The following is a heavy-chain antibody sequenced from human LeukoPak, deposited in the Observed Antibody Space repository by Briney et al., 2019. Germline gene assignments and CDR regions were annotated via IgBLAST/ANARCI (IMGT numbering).Heavy chain of an antibody. J-gene: IGHJ4*02. Sequence: ASVKVSCKASGYIFTGHYVHWVRQAPGQGLEWMAWINPKNGDTNFAQKFQGRVTLTRDTSISTAYMALSRLRFDDTAVYYCARDRDGQWLDIDYWGQGTLVTLSS. D-gene: IGHD6-19*01. V-gene: IGHV1-2*02. CDR1: GYIFTGHY. CDR3: ARDRDGQWLDIDY. CDR2: INPKNGDT.